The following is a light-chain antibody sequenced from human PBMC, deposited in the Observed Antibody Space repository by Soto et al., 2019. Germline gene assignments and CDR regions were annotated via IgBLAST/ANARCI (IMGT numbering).Light chain of an antibody. Sequence: DIQMTQSPSTLSASVGDRVSITCRASQSLNSWLAWYQQKPGKAPKLLIYKTSTLESGVPSRFSGTGSGTEFTLTISNLQPDDFATYYCQQYITYSFGQGTKLDIK. CDR2: KTS. CDR1: QSLNSW. J-gene: IGKJ2*01. V-gene: IGKV1-5*03. CDR3: QQYITYS.